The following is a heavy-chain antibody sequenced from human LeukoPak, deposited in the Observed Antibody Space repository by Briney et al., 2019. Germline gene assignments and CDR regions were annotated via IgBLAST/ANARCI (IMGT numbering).Heavy chain of an antibody. CDR2: IYYSGST. V-gene: IGHV4-39*01. CDR3: ARRPRYGDYEFDY. Sequence: TSETLSLTCTVSGGSISSSSYYWGWIRQPPGKGLEWIGSIYYSGSTYYNPSLKSRVTISVDTSKNQFSLKLSSVTAADTAVYYCARRPRYGDYEFDYWGQGTLVTVSS. J-gene: IGHJ4*02. D-gene: IGHD4-17*01. CDR1: GGSISSSSYY.